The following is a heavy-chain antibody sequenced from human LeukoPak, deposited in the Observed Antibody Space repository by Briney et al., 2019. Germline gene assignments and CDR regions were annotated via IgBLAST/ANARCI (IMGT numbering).Heavy chain of an antibody. Sequence: GGSLRLPCRASGFTFSAYSMNWVRQAPGKGLEWVSSISRNSRHVYYADSVKGRFSISREDADNSVFLQMNGLTAEDTALYYCVRDMSTATTCYLQHGGQGTLVTVSS. V-gene: IGHV3-21*06. J-gene: IGHJ1*01. CDR3: VRDMSTATTCYLQH. CDR1: GFTFSAYS. CDR2: ISRNSRHV. D-gene: IGHD4-17*01.